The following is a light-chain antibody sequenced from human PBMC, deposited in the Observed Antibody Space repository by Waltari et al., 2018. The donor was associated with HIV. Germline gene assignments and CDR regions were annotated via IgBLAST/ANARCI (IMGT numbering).Light chain of an antibody. CDR2: RNN. J-gene: IGLJ3*02. Sequence: QAALTQPPAVSQALGQTATLSCTRGDDDVGNEGAAWLQQYQGLPPKPLSYRNNKRASGMSHKFSAARAGNTVFLTIAGLQPEDEADYYCSAWDGRLSAWVFGGGTKLTVL. V-gene: IGLV10-54*04. CDR1: DDDVGNEG. CDR3: SAWDGRLSAWV.